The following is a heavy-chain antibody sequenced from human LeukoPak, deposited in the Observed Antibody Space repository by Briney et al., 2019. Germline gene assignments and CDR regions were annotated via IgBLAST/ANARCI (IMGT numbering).Heavy chain of an antibody. CDR1: GFTFSSYA. V-gene: IGHV3-30-3*01. J-gene: IGHJ4*02. CDR2: ISYDGSNK. CDR3: ARDGGGSGWYAYYFDY. Sequence: GGSLRLSCAASGFTFSSYAMPWVRQAPGKGLEWVAVISYDGSNKYYADSVKGRFTISRDNSKSTLYLQMNSLRPEDTALYYCARDGGGSGWYAYYFDYWGQGILVTVSS. D-gene: IGHD6-19*01.